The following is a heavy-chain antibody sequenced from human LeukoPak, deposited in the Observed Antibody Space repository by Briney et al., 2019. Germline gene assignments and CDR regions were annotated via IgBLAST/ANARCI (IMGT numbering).Heavy chain of an antibody. Sequence: GGSLRLSCATSGSTFSSYWMSWVRQAPGKGLEWVANIKQDGSEKHYVDAVKGRFTISRDNAKNSLYLQMNSLRAEDTAVYCCARDQSYYYDSKGGNWFDPWGQGTLVTVSS. CDR2: IKQDGSEK. D-gene: IGHD3-22*01. J-gene: IGHJ5*02. V-gene: IGHV3-7*01. CDR3: ARDQSYYYDSKGGNWFDP. CDR1: GSTFSSYW.